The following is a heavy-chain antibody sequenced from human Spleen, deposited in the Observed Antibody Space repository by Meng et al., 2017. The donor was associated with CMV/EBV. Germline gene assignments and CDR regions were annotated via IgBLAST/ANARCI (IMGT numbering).Heavy chain of an antibody. V-gene: IGHV3-23*01. CDR3: AKDLPGAAWFGD. J-gene: IGHJ4*02. Sequence: GGSLRLSCAASGFPFNNYAMSWVRQAPGKGLEWVSGISESGGNTYYADSVKGRFTISRDNSKNTLFLQMNSLRADDTAVYYCAKDLPGAAWFGDWGQGTRVTVSS. CDR1: GFPFNNYA. CDR2: ISESGGNT. D-gene: IGHD3-10*01.